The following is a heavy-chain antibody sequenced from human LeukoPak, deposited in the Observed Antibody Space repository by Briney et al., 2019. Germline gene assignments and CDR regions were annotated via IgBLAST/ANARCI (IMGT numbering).Heavy chain of an antibody. J-gene: IGHJ6*03. D-gene: IGHD5-24*01. CDR1: GDSVAYSNDY. Sequence: PSETLSLTCTVSGDSVAYSNDYWGWIRQPPGTGLEWIGSLYYSGSTYYNPSLKSRVTISVDTSKNQFSLKLSSVTAADTAVYYCARGRSMARPIYYYYYMDVWGKGTTVTVSS. CDR3: ARGRSMARPIYYYYYMDV. V-gene: IGHV4-39*07. CDR2: LYYSGST.